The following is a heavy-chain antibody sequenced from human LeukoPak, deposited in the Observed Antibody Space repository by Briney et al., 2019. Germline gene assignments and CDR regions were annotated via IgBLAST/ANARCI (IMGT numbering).Heavy chain of an antibody. D-gene: IGHD6-19*01. V-gene: IGHV4-34*01. Sequence: SETLSLTCAVYGGSFSGYYWSWIRQPPGKGLEWIGEINHSGSTNYNPSLKSRVTISVDTSKNQFSLKLSSVTDADTAVYYCARAGRGGWWVAVYWGQGTLVTVSS. CDR2: INHSGST. J-gene: IGHJ4*02. CDR1: GGSFSGYY. CDR3: ARAGRGGWWVAVY.